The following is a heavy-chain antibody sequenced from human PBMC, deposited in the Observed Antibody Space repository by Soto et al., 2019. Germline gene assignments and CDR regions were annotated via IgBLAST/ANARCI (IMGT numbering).Heavy chain of an antibody. J-gene: IGHJ4*02. Sequence: QVQLEQSGAEVKKPGASMKVSCQASGYTFTSYYIHWVRQAPGQGLEWMGVSHVGPDTTMYAQKFQGRVTITRDTSTSTGYMELSSLISEDTAVYFWARESSGTQYFDYWGQGTLVTVSS. D-gene: IGHD6-19*01. V-gene: IGHV1-46*01. CDR2: SHVGPDTT. CDR1: GYTFTSYY. CDR3: ARESSGTQYFDY.